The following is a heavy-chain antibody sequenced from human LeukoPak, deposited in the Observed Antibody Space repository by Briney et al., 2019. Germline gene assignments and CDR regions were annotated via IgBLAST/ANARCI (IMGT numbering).Heavy chain of an antibody. D-gene: IGHD3-22*01. CDR1: GFTFSSYG. Sequence: GGSLRLSCAASGFTFSSYGMHWVRQAPGKGLEWVAVISYDGSNKYYADSVKGRFTISRDNSKNTLYLQMDSLKTEDTAVYYCTWDSSGYYLFSSWGQGTLVTVSS. V-gene: IGHV3-30*03. CDR2: ISYDGSNK. J-gene: IGHJ4*02. CDR3: TWDSSGYYLFSS.